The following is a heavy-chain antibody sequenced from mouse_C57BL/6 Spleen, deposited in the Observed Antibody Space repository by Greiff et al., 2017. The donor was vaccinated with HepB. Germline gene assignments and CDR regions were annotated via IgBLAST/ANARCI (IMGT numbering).Heavy chain of an antibody. D-gene: IGHD1-1*01. CDR2: FHPYNDDT. Sequence: QVQLKQSGAELVKPGASVKMSCKASGYTFTTYPIEWMKQNHGKSLEWIGNFHPYNDDTKYNEKFKGKATLTVEKSSSTVYLELSRLTSDDSAVYYCAGGYYYGSSYLYAMDYWGQGTSVTVSS. V-gene: IGHV1-47*01. CDR3: AGGYYYGSSYLYAMDY. J-gene: IGHJ4*01. CDR1: GYTFTTYP.